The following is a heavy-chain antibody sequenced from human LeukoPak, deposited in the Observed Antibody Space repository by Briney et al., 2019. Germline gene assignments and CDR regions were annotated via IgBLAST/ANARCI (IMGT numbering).Heavy chain of an antibody. J-gene: IGHJ5*02. CDR3: ARATQRYCSGTTCFPYWFDT. D-gene: IGHD2-2*01. CDR2: THTSGSP. CDR1: GGSMTHYF. Sequence: SGTLSLTCTVSGGSMTHYFWNWIRQAPGKGLEWIGYTHTSGSPDYSRSLKSRVTISLDTSKNHFSLMLSSVTAADTDVYSCARATQRYCSGTTCFPYWFDTWGQGTLATVSS. V-gene: IGHV4-4*09.